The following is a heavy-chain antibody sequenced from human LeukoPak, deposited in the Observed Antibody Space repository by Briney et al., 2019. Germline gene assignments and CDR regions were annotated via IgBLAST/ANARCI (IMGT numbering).Heavy chain of an antibody. CDR3: ARDSGWSAFAFDI. J-gene: IGHJ3*02. CDR1: GFTVSSNY. Sequence: GGSLRLSCAASGFTVSSNYMSWVRQAPGKGLEWVSVIYSGGSTYYADSVKGRFTISRDNSKNTLYLQMNSLRAEDTAVYYCARDSGWSAFAFDIGGKGTMVTV. D-gene: IGHD3-10*01. V-gene: IGHV3-66*02. CDR2: IYSGGST.